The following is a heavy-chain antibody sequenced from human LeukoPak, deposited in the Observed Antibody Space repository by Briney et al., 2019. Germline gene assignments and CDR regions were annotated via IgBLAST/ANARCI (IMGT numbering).Heavy chain of an antibody. V-gene: IGHV1-18*01. J-gene: IGHJ4*02. CDR3: ARDISRYYDSGHPFDY. Sequence: ASVKVSCTASGYTFTSYGISWVRQAPGQGLEWMGWISAYNGNTNYAQKLQGRVTMTTDTSTSTAYMEPRSLRSDDTAVYYCARDISRYYDSGHPFDYWGQGTLVTVSS. D-gene: IGHD3-22*01. CDR1: GYTFTSYG. CDR2: ISAYNGNT.